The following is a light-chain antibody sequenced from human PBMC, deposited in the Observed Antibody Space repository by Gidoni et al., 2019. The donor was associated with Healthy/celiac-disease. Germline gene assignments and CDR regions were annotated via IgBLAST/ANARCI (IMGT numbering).Light chain of an antibody. J-gene: IGLJ3*02. CDR3: SSYTSSSTWV. Sequence: QSALTQPASVSGSPGQSITISCTGTSSDVGGYNYVSWYQQRPGKAPKLMIYIVSNRPSGVSNRFSGSKSGNTASLTTSGLQAEDEAEYYCSSYTSSSTWVFGGGTKLTVL. V-gene: IGLV2-14*01. CDR1: SSDVGGYNY. CDR2: IVS.